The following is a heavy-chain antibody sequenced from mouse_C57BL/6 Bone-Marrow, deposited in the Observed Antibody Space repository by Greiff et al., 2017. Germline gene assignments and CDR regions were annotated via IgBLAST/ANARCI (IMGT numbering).Heavy chain of an antibody. CDR3: ARCRYYYGPDY. J-gene: IGHJ2*01. CDR2: ICPGDGAT. D-gene: IGHD1-1*01. V-gene: IGHV1-80*01. Sequence: VQLQQSGAELVKPGASVKISCTASGYAFSSYWMNWVKQRPGKGLEWIGQICPGDGATNYNGMFKGMATLTADKSSSKAYMQLSSLTSEDSAIYYCARCRYYYGPDYGGQGNALTVSS. CDR1: GYAFSSYW.